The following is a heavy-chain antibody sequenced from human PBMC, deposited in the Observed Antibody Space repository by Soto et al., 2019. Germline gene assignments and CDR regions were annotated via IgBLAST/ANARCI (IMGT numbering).Heavy chain of an antibody. V-gene: IGHV3-9*01. CDR1: GFTFDDYA. CDR3: ARDLGGPDY. J-gene: IGHJ4*02. D-gene: IGHD3-16*01. Sequence: SLRLSCAASGFTFDDYAMHWVRQAPGKGLEWVSGISWNSGSIGYADSVKGRFFISRDIARNTLFLQMNSLRADDTAVYYCARDLGGPDYWGRGTSVTVSS. CDR2: ISWNSGSI.